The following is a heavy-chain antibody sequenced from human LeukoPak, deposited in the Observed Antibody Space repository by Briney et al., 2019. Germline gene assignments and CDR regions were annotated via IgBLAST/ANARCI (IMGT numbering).Heavy chain of an antibody. Sequence: TGGSLRLSCAASGFTFSSYRMNWVRQAPGKGLEWVSYISSSSSTIYYADSVKGRFTISRDNSKNTLYLQTNSLRAEDTAVYYCAKASSSGWSYVYYYYMDVWGKGTTVTISS. J-gene: IGHJ6*03. V-gene: IGHV3-48*01. D-gene: IGHD6-19*01. CDR2: ISSSSSTI. CDR1: GFTFSSYR. CDR3: AKASSSGWSYVYYYYMDV.